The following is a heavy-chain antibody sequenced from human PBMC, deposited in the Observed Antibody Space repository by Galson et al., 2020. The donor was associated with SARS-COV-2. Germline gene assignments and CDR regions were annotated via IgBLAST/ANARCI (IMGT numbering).Heavy chain of an antibody. J-gene: IGHJ5*02. Sequence: SETLSLTCLVSGGSVTTGTYYWNWVRQAPGKALEWIGAIYKTGDYDANPSLKSRVRLSVDTSKNQLSLKLTSVTAADTAVYFCARGGEQLVRDWFDPWGQGLLVTVSS. CDR1: GGSVTTGTYY. CDR2: IYKTGDY. D-gene: IGHD1-26*01. CDR3: ARGGEQLVRDWFDP. V-gene: IGHV4-30-4*01.